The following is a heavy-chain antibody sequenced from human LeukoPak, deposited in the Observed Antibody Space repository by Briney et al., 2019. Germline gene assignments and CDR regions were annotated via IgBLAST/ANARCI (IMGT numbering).Heavy chain of an antibody. J-gene: IGHJ4*02. D-gene: IGHD3-9*01. CDR3: ARGSYDILTGYPYFDY. Sequence: ASVKVSCKASGYTFTSYGISWVRQAPGQGLEWMGWISAYNGNTNYAQKLQGRVTMTTDTSTSTAYMELRSLRSDDTAVYYCARGSYDILTGYPYFDYWGQGTLVTVSS. CDR1: GYTFTSYG. CDR2: ISAYNGNT. V-gene: IGHV1-18*01.